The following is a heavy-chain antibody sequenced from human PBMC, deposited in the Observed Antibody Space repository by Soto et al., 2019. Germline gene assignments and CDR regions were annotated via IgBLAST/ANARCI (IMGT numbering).Heavy chain of an antibody. CDR2: MNPNSGNT. D-gene: IGHD2-2*01. V-gene: IGHV1-8*01. CDR3: ARVVGRPGYCSSTSCYYYYYMDV. Sequence: ASVKVSCKASGYTFTSYDINWVRQATGQGLEWMGWMNPNSGNTGYAQKFQGRVTMTRNTSISTAYMELSSLRSEDTAVYYCARVVGRPGYCSSTSCYYYYYMDVWGKGTTVTVSS. J-gene: IGHJ6*03. CDR1: GYTFTSYD.